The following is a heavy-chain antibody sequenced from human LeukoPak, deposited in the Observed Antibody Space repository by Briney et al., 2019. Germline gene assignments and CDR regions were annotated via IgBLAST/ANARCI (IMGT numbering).Heavy chain of an antibody. CDR2: IKEDGGEK. CDR1: GFRFSSYW. CDR3: ARNKRADI. J-gene: IGHJ3*02. V-gene: IGHV3-7*01. D-gene: IGHD1/OR15-1a*01. Sequence: GGSLRLSCVASGFRFSSYWLTWVRQAPGKGLEWVANIKEDGGEKYYVDSVKGRFTISRDSAKISMFLQMNSLRDEDTAIYYCARNKRADIWGQGTMVTVSS.